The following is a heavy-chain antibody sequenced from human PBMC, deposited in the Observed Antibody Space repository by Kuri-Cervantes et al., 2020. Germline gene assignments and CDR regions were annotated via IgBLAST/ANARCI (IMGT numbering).Heavy chain of an antibody. CDR2: ISYDGSNK. CDR3: ARAGLVGATSVLVWYFDL. D-gene: IGHD1-26*01. CDR1: GFTFSSYG. J-gene: IGHJ2*01. V-gene: IGHV3-30*03. Sequence: LSLTCAASGFTFSSYGMHWVRQAPGKGLEWVAVISYDGSNKYYADSVKGRFTISRDNSKNTLYLQMNSLRAEDTAVYYCARAGLVGATSVLVWYFDLWGRGTLVTVSS.